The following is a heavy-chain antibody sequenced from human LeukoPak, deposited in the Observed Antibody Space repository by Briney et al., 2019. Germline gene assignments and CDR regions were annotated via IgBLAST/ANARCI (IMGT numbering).Heavy chain of an antibody. D-gene: IGHD2-15*01. CDR1: GYTFTSYA. CDR2: ISAYNGNT. J-gene: IGHJ5*02. Sequence: ASVKVSCKASGYTFTSYAISWVRQAPGQGLEWMGWISAYNGNTNYAQKLQGRVTMTTDTSTSTAYMELRSLRSDDTAVYYCARDLSSEGNWFDPWGQGTLVAVSS. V-gene: IGHV1-18*01. CDR3: ARDLSSEGNWFDP.